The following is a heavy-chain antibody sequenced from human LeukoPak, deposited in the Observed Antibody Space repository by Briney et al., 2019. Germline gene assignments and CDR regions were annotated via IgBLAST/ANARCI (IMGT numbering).Heavy chain of an antibody. D-gene: IGHD3-10*01. CDR3: ARASYGLGRFYKEPYFQQ. Sequence: GGSLRLSCAASGFSVSSNYMSWVRQAPGKGLEWVSSIYTGGSAYYADSVEGRFTISRDSSKNTLYLQMNSLGAEDTAVYYCARASYGLGRFYKEPYFQQWGPGTLVTVTS. CDR1: GFSVSSNY. V-gene: IGHV3-53*01. CDR2: IYTGGSA. J-gene: IGHJ1*01.